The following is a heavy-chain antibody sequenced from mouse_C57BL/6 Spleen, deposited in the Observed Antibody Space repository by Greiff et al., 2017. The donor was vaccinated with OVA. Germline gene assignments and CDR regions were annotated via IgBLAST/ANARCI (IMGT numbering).Heavy chain of an antibody. CDR2: IDPSDSYT. V-gene: IGHV1-50*01. CDR3: ARYSNYVFDV. J-gene: IGHJ1*03. CDR1: GYTFTSYW. Sequence: VQLQQPGAELVKPGASVKLSCKASGYTFTSYWMQWVKQRPGQGLEWIGEIDPSDSYTNYNQKFKGKATLTVDTSSSTAYMQLSSLTSEDSAVYYCARYSNYVFDVWGTGTTVTVSS. D-gene: IGHD2-5*01.